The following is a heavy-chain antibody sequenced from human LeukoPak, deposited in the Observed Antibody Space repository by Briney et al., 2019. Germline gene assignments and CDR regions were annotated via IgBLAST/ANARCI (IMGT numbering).Heavy chain of an antibody. V-gene: IGHV4-59*01. Sequence: QSSETLSLTCTVSGGSISSYYWSWIRQPPGKGLEWIGYIYYSGSTNYNPSLKSRVTISVDTSKNQFSLKLSSVTAADTAVYYCATERAYYDILTGYFDYWGQGTLVTVSS. D-gene: IGHD3-9*01. J-gene: IGHJ4*02. CDR3: ATERAYYDILTGYFDY. CDR1: GGSISSYY. CDR2: IYYSGST.